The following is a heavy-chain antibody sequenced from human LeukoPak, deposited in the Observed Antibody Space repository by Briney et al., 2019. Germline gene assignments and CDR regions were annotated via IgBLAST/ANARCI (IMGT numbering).Heavy chain of an antibody. CDR2: IYYSGST. J-gene: IGHJ6*03. CDR1: GGSISNYY. Sequence: SETLSLTCTVSGGSISNYYWSWIRQPPGKGLEWIGYIYYSGSTNYNPSLKSRVTISVDTSKNQFSLKLSSVTAADTAVYYCARTVYYGSGRGSRVPSYYYYMDVWGKGTTVTVSS. CDR3: ARTVYYGSGRGSRVPSYYYYMDV. D-gene: IGHD3-10*01. V-gene: IGHV4-59*12.